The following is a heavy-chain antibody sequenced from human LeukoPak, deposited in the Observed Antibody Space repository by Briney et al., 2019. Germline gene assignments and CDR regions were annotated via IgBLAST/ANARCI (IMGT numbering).Heavy chain of an antibody. Sequence: GESLKISCKASGYIFTNYWIGWVRQMPGKGLEWMGIIYPRDSDTRYSPSFQGQVTVSADKSISTAYLQWNTLEASDTAMYYCARRQYSGYDFDFCGQGTLVTVSS. D-gene: IGHD5-12*01. CDR3: ARRQYSGYDFDF. CDR2: IYPRDSDT. CDR1: GYIFTNYW. J-gene: IGHJ4*02. V-gene: IGHV5-51*01.